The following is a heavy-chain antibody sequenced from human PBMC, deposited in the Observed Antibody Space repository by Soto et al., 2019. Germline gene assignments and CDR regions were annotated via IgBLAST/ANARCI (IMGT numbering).Heavy chain of an antibody. D-gene: IGHD3-3*01. Sequence: SETLSLTCTVSGGSISSSSYYWGWIRQPPGKGLEWIGSIYYSGSTYYNPSLKIRVTISVDTSKNQFSLKLSSVTAADTAVYYCARGNYDFWSGYYKNDAFDIWGQGTMVTVSS. CDR2: IYYSGST. J-gene: IGHJ3*02. CDR1: GGSISSSSYY. V-gene: IGHV4-39*07. CDR3: ARGNYDFWSGYYKNDAFDI.